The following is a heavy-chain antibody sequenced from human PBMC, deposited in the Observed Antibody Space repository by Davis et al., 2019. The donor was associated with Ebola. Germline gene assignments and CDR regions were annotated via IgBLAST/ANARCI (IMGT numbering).Heavy chain of an antibody. CDR2: IKQDGSDK. J-gene: IGHJ4*02. CDR3: ARDLTVNDGKYIDS. CDR1: GFTFSSYW. D-gene: IGHD3-9*01. Sequence: GESLKISCVGSGFTFSSYWMSWVRQAPGKGLEWVANIKQDGSDKYYMDSVKGRFTVSRDNAKNSLYLQMNSLRAEDTAVYYCARDLTVNDGKYIDSWGQGTLVTVSS. V-gene: IGHV3-7*01.